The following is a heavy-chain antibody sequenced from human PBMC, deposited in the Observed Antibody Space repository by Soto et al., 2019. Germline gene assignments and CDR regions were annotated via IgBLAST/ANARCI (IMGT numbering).Heavy chain of an antibody. Sequence: SVKVSCKASGGTFSSYTISWVRQAPGQGLEWMGRIIPILGIANYAQKFQGRVTITRDKSTSTAYMELSSLRSDDTAVYYCARDLAPATVTTSLDYWGQGTLVTVSS. CDR2: IIPILGIA. D-gene: IGHD4-4*01. CDR3: ARDLAPATVTTSLDY. J-gene: IGHJ4*02. CDR1: GGTFSSYT. V-gene: IGHV1-69*04.